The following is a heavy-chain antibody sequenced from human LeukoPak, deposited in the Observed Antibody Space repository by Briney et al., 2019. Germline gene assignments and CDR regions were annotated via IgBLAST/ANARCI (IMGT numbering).Heavy chain of an antibody. CDR2: ISGSGGST. J-gene: IGHJ4*02. V-gene: IGHV3-23*01. D-gene: IGHD1-26*01. CDR1: GFTVSSNC. CDR3: AKKAASGSYYGLDY. Sequence: SGGSLRLSCAASGFTVSSNCMSWVRQAPGKGLEWVSAISGSGGSTYYADSVKGRFTISRDNSKNTLYLQMNSLRAEDTAVYYCAKKAASGSYYGLDYWGQGTLVTVSS.